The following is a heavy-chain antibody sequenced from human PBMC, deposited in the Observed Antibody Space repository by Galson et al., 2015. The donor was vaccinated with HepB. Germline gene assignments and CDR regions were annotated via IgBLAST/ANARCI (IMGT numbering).Heavy chain of an antibody. V-gene: IGHV1-69*13. CDR3: ARHARGCSGGSCYRYFDY. Sequence: SVKVSCKASGGTFSSYAISWVRQAPGQGLEWMGGIIPIFGTANYAQKFQGRVTITADESTSTAYMELSSLRSEDTAVYYCARHARGCSGGSCYRYFDYWGQGTLVTVSS. J-gene: IGHJ4*02. CDR2: IIPIFGTA. CDR1: GGTFSSYA. D-gene: IGHD2-15*01.